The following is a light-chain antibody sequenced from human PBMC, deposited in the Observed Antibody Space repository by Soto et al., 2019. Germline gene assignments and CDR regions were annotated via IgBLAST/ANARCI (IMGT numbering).Light chain of an antibody. V-gene: IGKV1-39*01. J-gene: IGKJ5*01. CDR2: AAS. Sequence: EIQMTQSPSSLSASLGERVAISCRASQSISSYLNWYQQKPRKAPRLLIYAASTLQSGVPPTFIGSGSSTAYSLLTSSLQYADYSAYYCQQSYSPHPITFGQGTRVEI. CDR1: QSISSY. CDR3: QQSYSPHPIT.